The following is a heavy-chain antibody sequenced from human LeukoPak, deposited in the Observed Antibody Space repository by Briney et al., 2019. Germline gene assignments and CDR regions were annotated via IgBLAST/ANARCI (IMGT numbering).Heavy chain of an antibody. Sequence: SETLSLTCTVSGGSISSSSYYWGWIRQPPGKGLEWIGSIYYSGSTYYNPSLKSRATISIDTSKNQFSLKLSSVTAADTAVYYCARIPYSGSYGYFDYWGQGTLVTVSS. D-gene: IGHD1-26*01. CDR1: GGSISSSSYY. CDR3: ARIPYSGSYGYFDY. CDR2: IYYSGST. V-gene: IGHV4-39*01. J-gene: IGHJ4*02.